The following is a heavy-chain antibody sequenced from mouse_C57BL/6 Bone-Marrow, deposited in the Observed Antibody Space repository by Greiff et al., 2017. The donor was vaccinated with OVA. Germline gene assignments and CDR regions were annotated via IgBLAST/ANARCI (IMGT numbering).Heavy chain of an antibody. Sequence: QVQLQQPGAELVMPGASVKLSCKASGYTFTSYWMHWVKQRPGQGLEWIGEIDPSDSYTNYNQKFTGKSTLTVDKSSSTAYMEHSSLTSEDSAGYYCAREGGSFDYWGQGTTLTGSA. CDR2: IDPSDSYT. J-gene: IGHJ2*01. CDR1: GYTFTSYW. CDR3: AREGGSFDY. V-gene: IGHV1-69*01.